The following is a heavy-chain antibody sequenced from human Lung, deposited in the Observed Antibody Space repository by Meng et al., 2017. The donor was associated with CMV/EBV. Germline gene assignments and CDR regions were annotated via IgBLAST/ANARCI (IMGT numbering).Heavy chain of an antibody. CDR1: GFTFSSYW. Sequence: GESLKISCAASGFTFSSYWMHWVRQAPGKGLVWVSRINSDGSSTSYADSVKGRFTISRDNAKNTLYLQMNSLRAEDTAVYYCARENYGMDVWGQGTTVTVSS. J-gene: IGHJ6*02. CDR3: ARENYGMDV. V-gene: IGHV3-74*01. CDR2: INSDGSST.